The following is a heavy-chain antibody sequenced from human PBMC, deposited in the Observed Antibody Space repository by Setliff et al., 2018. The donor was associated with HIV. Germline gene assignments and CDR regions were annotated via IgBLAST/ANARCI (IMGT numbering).Heavy chain of an antibody. V-gene: IGHV3-11*04. CDR3: AKDFQWSTVNTPLNYQYGMDV. Sequence: LSLTCAMYGGSFGDYYLNWFRLAPGKGLEWISHITTTGSSTNYANSVKGRFTISRDNAKYSLYLQMNNLRPEDTAVYYCAKDFQWSTVNTPLNYQYGMDVWGQGTTVTVSS. CDR2: ITTTGSST. CDR1: GGSFGDYY. J-gene: IGHJ6*02. D-gene: IGHD4-17*01.